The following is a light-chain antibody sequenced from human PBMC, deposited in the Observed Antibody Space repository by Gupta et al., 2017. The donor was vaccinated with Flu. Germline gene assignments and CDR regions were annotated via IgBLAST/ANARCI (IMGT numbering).Light chain of an antibody. CDR2: EVS. Sequence: SFAISCTVTISDVGSYKFVSWYQQHPGKVPRLIIYEVSGRPSGVSDRFSGSKSGNTASLTISGLQADDEAVYYCSSFTSRSTLLFGGGTKLTVL. V-gene: IGLV2-14*02. CDR1: ISDVGSYKF. J-gene: IGLJ3*02. CDR3: SSFTSRSTLL.